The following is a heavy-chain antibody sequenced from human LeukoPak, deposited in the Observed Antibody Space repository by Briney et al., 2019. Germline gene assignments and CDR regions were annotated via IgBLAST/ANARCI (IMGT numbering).Heavy chain of an antibody. Sequence: ASVKVSCKASQYTFTDYAVHWVRQAPGQRLEWMGWIDAGNGKTNYSQSFQGRVTIIRDASATTAYMELSNLTSEDTAVYYCARGHWTDVARGSYYFDYWGQGTLVSVSS. V-gene: IGHV1-3*01. CDR3: ARGHWTDVARGSYYFDY. J-gene: IGHJ4*02. D-gene: IGHD1-1*01. CDR2: IDAGNGKT. CDR1: QYTFTDYA.